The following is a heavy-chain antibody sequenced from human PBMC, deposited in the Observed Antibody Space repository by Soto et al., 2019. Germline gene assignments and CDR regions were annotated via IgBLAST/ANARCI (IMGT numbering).Heavy chain of an antibody. D-gene: IGHD3-22*01. CDR3: AKAQMIVVSFDY. Sequence: PGGSLRLSCAASGFTFSSYGMHWVRQAPGKGLEWVAVISYDGSNKYYADSVKGRFTISRDNSKNTLYLQMNSLRAEDTAVYYCAKAQMIVVSFDYWGQGTLVTVSS. J-gene: IGHJ4*02. CDR1: GFTFSSYG. V-gene: IGHV3-30*18. CDR2: ISYDGSNK.